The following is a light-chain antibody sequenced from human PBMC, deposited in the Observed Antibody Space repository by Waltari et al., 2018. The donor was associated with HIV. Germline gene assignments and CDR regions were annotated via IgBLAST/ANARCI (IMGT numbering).Light chain of an antibody. CDR2: NDN. CDR3: AAWDDRLDGQGV. J-gene: IGLJ3*02. Sequence: QSVLTQPPSASATPGQRVTISCSGTRSNIGTNTVNWYQIIPGTAPKLLIYNDNQRPSGVPDRFSGSRSGTSASLAISGLQSEDEADYYCAAWDDRLDGQGVFGGGTTLTVL. CDR1: RSNIGTNT. V-gene: IGLV1-44*01.